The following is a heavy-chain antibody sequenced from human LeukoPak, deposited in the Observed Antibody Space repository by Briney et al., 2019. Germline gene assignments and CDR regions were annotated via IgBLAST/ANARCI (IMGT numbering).Heavy chain of an antibody. CDR2: IYYSGST. CDR3: ARPLYSDSGSYTEGAFDI. CDR1: GGSISSSSCY. V-gene: IGHV4-39*01. Sequence: PSETLSLTCTVSGGSISSSSCYWGWIRQPPGKGLEWIGSIYYSGSTYYNPSLKSRVTISVDTSKNQFSLKLSSVTAADTAVYYCARPLYSDSGSYTEGAFDIWGQGTMVTVSS. D-gene: IGHD1-26*01. J-gene: IGHJ3*02.